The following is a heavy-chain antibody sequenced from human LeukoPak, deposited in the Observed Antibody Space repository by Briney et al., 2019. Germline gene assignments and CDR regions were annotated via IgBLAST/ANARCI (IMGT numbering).Heavy chain of an antibody. J-gene: IGHJ5*02. CDR2: IWYDGSNK. D-gene: IGHD6-19*01. V-gene: IGHV3-33*01. CDR3: AREEGDPSSDWYQNWFDP. CDR1: EFTFSSYG. Sequence: GGSLRLSCAASEFTFSSYGMHWVRQAPGKGLEWVAVIWYDGSNKYYADSVKGRFTISRDNSKNTLYLQMNSLRAEDTAVYYCAREEGDPSSDWYQNWFDPWGQGTLVTVSS.